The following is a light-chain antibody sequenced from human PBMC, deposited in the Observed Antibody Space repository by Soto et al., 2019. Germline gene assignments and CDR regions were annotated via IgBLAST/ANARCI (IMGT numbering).Light chain of an antibody. J-gene: IGLJ1*01. CDR1: RNDVGNYNL. V-gene: IGLV2-23*01. Sequence: QSVLTQPASVSGSPGQSITVSCTGSRNDVGNYNLVSWYQQSPGKAPKLLIYEDSKRPSGVSNRFSGSKSGDTASLTISGLXTEDEADYYCCSYTGATTAYVFGTGTKVTVL. CDR2: EDS. CDR3: CSYTGATTAYV.